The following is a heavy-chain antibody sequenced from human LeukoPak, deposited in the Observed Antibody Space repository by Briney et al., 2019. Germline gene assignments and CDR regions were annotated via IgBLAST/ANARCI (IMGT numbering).Heavy chain of an antibody. V-gene: IGHV4-4*02. Sequence: PSETLSLTCAVSGGSISSNNWWTWVRQPPGKGLEWIGEIYHSGITNYNPSLKSRVIISVDTSKNQFSLKLSSVTAADTAVYYCARDPVVVVPVLEDYSDYWGQGTLVTVSS. J-gene: IGHJ4*02. CDR1: GGSISSNNW. D-gene: IGHD2-15*01. CDR3: ARDPVVVVPVLEDYSDY. CDR2: IYHSGIT.